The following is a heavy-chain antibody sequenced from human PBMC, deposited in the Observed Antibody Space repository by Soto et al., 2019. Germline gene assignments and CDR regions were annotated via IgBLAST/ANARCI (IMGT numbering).Heavy chain of an antibody. CDR1: GGSISTYY. Sequence: PSETLSLTCTVSGGSISTYYWSWIRQPPGKGLEWIGYVYYTGSTNYNPSLKSRVTISVDTSKNQFSLKLSSVTAADTAVYYCARHRSDFWSGYSWFDPWGQGTLVTVSS. D-gene: IGHD3-3*01. V-gene: IGHV4-59*08. CDR2: VYYTGST. CDR3: ARHRSDFWSGYSWFDP. J-gene: IGHJ5*02.